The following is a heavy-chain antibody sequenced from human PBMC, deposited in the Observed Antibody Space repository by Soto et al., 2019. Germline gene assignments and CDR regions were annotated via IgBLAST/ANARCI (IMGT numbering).Heavy chain of an antibody. Sequence: ASVKVSCKASGYTFTSYGISWVRQAPGQGLEWMGWISAYNGNTNYAQKLQGRVTMTTDTSTSTAYMELRSLRSDDMAVYYCARDQAAGATRTYYYYYYGMDVWGQGTTVTVSS. CDR1: GYTFTSYG. CDR3: ARDQAAGATRTYYYYYYGMDV. CDR2: ISAYNGNT. D-gene: IGHD1-26*01. V-gene: IGHV1-18*03. J-gene: IGHJ6*02.